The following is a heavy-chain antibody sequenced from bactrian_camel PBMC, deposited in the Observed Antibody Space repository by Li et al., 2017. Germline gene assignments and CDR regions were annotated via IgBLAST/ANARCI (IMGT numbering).Heavy chain of an antibody. V-gene: IGHV3S53*01. CDR3: AADVPLSALPGDRRSTVVVTGTNPVRYNY. J-gene: IGHJ4*01. CDR2: ITTGGSST. D-gene: IGHD2*01. Sequence: HVQLVESGGGSVQVGGSLRLSCSASADALMYMAWFRQAPGQKREAVAAITTGGSSTMYHDSVKGRFTISQNNDKTTVWLQMNSLTPEDTAMYYCAADVPLSALPGDRRSTVVVTGTNPVRYNYWGQGTQVTVS. CDR1: ADALMY.